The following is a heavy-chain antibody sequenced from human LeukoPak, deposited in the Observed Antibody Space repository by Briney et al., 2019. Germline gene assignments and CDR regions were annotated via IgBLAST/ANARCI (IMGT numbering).Heavy chain of an antibody. CDR1: GYTFTTYP. V-gene: IGHV1-3*01. CDR2: INAGNGNT. J-gene: IGHJ3*02. Sequence: ASVKVSCKASGYTFTTYPIHWVRQAPGQRLEWMGWINAGNGNTKYSQKFQGRVTITRDTSASTAYMELSSLRSEDTAVYYCARQWVTTFHDAFDIWGQGTVVTVPS. D-gene: IGHD4-17*01. CDR3: ARQWVTTFHDAFDI.